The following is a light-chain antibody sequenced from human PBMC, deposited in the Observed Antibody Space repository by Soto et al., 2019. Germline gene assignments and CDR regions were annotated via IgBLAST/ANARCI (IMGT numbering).Light chain of an antibody. CDR2: VNI. Sequence: QSVLTQPPSVSGAPGQTITISCTGDSSNIGAGYDVHWYQQLPGTAPKLLIYVNINRPSGVPDRFSASRSDSSASLAITGLQAEDEAHYHCCAYAGFGTWVFGGGTQLTVL. J-gene: IGLJ3*02. CDR1: SSNIGAGYD. CDR3: CAYAGFGTWV. V-gene: IGLV1-40*01.